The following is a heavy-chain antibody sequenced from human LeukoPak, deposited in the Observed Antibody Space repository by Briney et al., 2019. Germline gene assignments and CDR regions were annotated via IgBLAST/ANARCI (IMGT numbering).Heavy chain of an antibody. CDR2: IDGAGDYT. CDR3: ATEDWAVATS. CDR1: GFPFSVYY. J-gene: IGHJ5*02. Sequence: PGGSLRLSCAASGFPFSVYYMSWIRQAPGKGLEWVSYIDGAGDYTDYADSVRGRSTISRDNARNSLFLQMNSLRAEDTAVYYCATEDWAVATSWGQGTLVTVSS. D-gene: IGHD5-12*01. V-gene: IGHV3-11*06.